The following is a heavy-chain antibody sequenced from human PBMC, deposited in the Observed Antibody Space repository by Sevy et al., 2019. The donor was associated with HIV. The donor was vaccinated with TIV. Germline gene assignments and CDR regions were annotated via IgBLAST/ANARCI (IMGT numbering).Heavy chain of an antibody. D-gene: IGHD2-15*01. CDR2: IYSSGST. CDR1: GGSISSFY. Sequence: SETLSLSCTVSGGSISSFYWSWIRQSPGKGLEWIGYIYSSGSTNYNPSLKSRATISVDTSKNQFFRRRTSVTTADTAVYYGARHADCSGGGYYLYFDYWGQGTLVTVSS. J-gene: IGHJ4*02. CDR3: ARHADCSGGGYYLYFDY. V-gene: IGHV4-59*08.